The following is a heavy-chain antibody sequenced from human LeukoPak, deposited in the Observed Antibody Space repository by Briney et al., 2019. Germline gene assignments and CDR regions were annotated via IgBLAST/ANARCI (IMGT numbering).Heavy chain of an antibody. V-gene: IGHV4-34*01. CDR2: INHSGST. CDR3: AKRGRDGNHYYGSGKSYYYYYYMDV. D-gene: IGHD3-10*01. CDR1: GGSFSGYY. J-gene: IGHJ6*03. Sequence: SETLSLTCAVYGGSFSGYYWSWIRQPPGKGLEWIGEINHSGSTNYNPSLKSRVTISVDTSKNQFSLKLSSVTAADTAVYYCAKRGRDGNHYYGSGKSYYYYYYMDVWGKGTTVTISS.